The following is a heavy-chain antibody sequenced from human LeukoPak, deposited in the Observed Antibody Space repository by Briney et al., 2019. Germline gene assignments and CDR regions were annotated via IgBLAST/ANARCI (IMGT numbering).Heavy chain of an antibody. V-gene: IGHV4-34*01. CDR2: INHSGST. CDR1: GGSFSGYY. J-gene: IGHJ6*03. Sequence: KPSETLSLTCAVYGGSFSGYYWSWIRQPPGKGLEWIGEINHSGSTNYNPSLKSRVTISVDTSKNQFSLKLSSVTAADTAVYYCARVRWYYYYYMDVWGKGTTVTVSS. D-gene: IGHD2-15*01. CDR3: ARVRWYYYYYMDV.